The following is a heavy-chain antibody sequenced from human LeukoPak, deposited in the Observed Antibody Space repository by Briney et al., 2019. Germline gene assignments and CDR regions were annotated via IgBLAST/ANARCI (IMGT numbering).Heavy chain of an antibody. CDR3: AKDPLGFDY. CDR2: ISGDGGST. CDR1: GFTFDHYA. J-gene: IGHJ4*02. D-gene: IGHD3-16*01. Sequence: GGPLSLSCAASGFTFDHYAMHWVRQATGKGLEWVPLISGDGGSTYYADSEKRRFTISRDNRKNSLYLQMNSLRTEDTALYYCAKDPLGFDYWGQGTLVTVSS. V-gene: IGHV3-43*02.